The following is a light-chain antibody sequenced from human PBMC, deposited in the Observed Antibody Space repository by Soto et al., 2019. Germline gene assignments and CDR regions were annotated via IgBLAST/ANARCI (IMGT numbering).Light chain of an antibody. CDR2: AAS. CDR3: QQYGSSPLT. Sequence: EIQMTQSPSTLSASAGERATIFCRASQSASTIFAWYQQKPGQAPRLLIYAASTRATGVPARFSASGSGTDFALTISRLQPEDFAVYYCQQYGSSPLTFGQGTRLEIK. CDR1: QSASTI. V-gene: IGKV3-15*01. J-gene: IGKJ5*01.